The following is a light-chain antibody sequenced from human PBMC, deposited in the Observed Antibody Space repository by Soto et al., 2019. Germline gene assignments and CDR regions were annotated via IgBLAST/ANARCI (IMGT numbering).Light chain of an antibody. CDR2: GAS. V-gene: IGKV3-20*01. CDR3: QQYGSSPLYA. Sequence: EIVLTQSPGTLSLSPGERATLSCRASQSVSSTYLAWYQQKPGQAPRPLIYGASTRSTGIPDRFSGSGSGTDFTLTISRLEPEDFAVYYCQQYGSSPLYAFAQGTKLEIK. CDR1: QSVSSTY. J-gene: IGKJ2*01.